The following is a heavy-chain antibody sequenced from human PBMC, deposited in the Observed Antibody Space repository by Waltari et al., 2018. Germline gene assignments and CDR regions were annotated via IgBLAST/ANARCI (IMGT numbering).Heavy chain of an antibody. CDR2: MYYTGTT. D-gene: IGHD6-19*01. V-gene: IGHV4-39*02. CDR1: GGSIGSNNYY. Sequence: QLQLQESGPGLVKPSETLSLTCTVSGGSIGSNNYYWVWVRQPPGKGLQWIGTMYYTGTTYYNPSLKSRVTISVYTSKNRFSLKLTSGTAADTAVYFCASRPEFTSGSAIDFWGQGTLVTVSS. J-gene: IGHJ4*02. CDR3: ASRPEFTSGSAIDF.